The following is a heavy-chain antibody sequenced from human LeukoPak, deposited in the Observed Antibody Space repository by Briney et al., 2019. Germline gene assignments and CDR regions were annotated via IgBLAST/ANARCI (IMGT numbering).Heavy chain of an antibody. CDR3: ATALLYCSGGSCYSDY. D-gene: IGHD2-15*01. Sequence: GASVKVSCKAYGYTFTSYGISWVRQAPGQGLEWMGWISAYNGNTNYAQKLQGRVTMTTDTSTSTAYMELRSLRSDDTAVYYCATALLYCSGGSCYSDYWGQGTLVTVSS. V-gene: IGHV1-18*01. CDR1: GYTFTSYG. CDR2: ISAYNGNT. J-gene: IGHJ4*02.